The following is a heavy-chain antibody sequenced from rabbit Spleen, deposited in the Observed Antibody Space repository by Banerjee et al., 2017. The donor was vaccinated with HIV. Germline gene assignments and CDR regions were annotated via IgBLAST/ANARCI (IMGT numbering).Heavy chain of an antibody. V-gene: IGHV1S40*01. CDR2: IDTGSSGFT. Sequence: QSLEESGGDLVKPGASLTLTCIASGVSFSGNSYMCWVRQAPGKGLEWIACIDTGSSGFTYFASWAKGRFIMSRTSSTKVTLQMTSLTAADTATYFCARDAGTSFSTYGMDLWGPGTLVTVS. D-gene: IGHD8-1*01. CDR1: GVSFSGNSY. J-gene: IGHJ6*01. CDR3: ARDAGTSFSTYGMDL.